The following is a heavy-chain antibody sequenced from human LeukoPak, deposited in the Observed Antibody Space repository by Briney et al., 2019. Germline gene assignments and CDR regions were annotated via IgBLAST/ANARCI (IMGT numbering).Heavy chain of an antibody. Sequence: GGSLRLSCAASGFTVSGNYMSWVRQAPGKGLEWVSVIYSGGNTYYSDSVKGRFTISRDNSKNTLDLQMNSLRAEDTAVYYCARDLEGRWELLWAYWGQGTLVTVSS. CDR1: GFTVSGNY. CDR3: ARDLEGRWELLWAY. D-gene: IGHD1-26*01. J-gene: IGHJ4*02. CDR2: IYSGGNT. V-gene: IGHV3-66*01.